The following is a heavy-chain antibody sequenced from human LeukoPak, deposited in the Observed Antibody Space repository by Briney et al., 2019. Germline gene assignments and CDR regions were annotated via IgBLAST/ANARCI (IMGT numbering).Heavy chain of an antibody. V-gene: IGHV3-13*01. CDR1: GFTFSDHA. J-gene: IGHJ4*02. CDR3: VRQKKSHGNFDY. D-gene: IGHD1-26*01. CDR2: VGIAADT. Sequence: PGGSLRLSCAASGFTFSDHAMHWVRQAPGKGLEWVSAVGIAADTFYPGPVKGRFTISRENAKNSLYLQMNSLRVEDTAVYYCVRQKKSHGNFDYWGQGTLVTVSS.